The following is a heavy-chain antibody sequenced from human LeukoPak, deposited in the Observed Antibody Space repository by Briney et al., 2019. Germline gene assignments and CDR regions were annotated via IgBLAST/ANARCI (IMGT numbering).Heavy chain of an antibody. CDR1: GGSFSGYD. D-gene: IGHD1-14*01. CDR2: INHSGST. Sequence: SETLSLTCAVYGGSFSGYDWSWIRQPPGKGLEWIGEINHSGSTNYNPSLKSRVPISVDTSKNQFSLKLSSVTAADTAVYYCARGRIFDYWGQGTLVTVSS. CDR3: ARGRIFDY. V-gene: IGHV4-34*01. J-gene: IGHJ4*02.